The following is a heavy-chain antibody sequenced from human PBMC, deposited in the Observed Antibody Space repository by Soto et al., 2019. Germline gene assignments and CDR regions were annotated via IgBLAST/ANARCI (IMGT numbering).Heavy chain of an antibody. Sequence: ASVKVSCKASGYTFTSYGISWVRQAPGQGLEWMGWISAYNGNTNYAQKLQGRVTMTTDTSTSTAYMELRSLRSDDTAVYYCALDRVTPGREAFDICGQGTMVPGSS. CDR2: ISAYNGNT. D-gene: IGHD2-21*02. CDR1: GYTFTSYG. V-gene: IGHV1-18*01. J-gene: IGHJ3*02. CDR3: ALDRVTPGREAFDI.